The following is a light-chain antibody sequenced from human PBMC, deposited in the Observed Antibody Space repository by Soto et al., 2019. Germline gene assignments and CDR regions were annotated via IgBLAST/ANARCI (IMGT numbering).Light chain of an antibody. V-gene: IGKV1-27*01. Sequence: DIQMTQSPSSLSESVGDRVTITCRASQDISNSLAWYQQKPGKVPKVLIYAASILQSGVPARFSGSGSGTDFTLTISSLQPEDVATYYCQKYNSAPLTFGGGTKVEI. J-gene: IGKJ4*01. CDR3: QKYNSAPLT. CDR1: QDISNS. CDR2: AAS.